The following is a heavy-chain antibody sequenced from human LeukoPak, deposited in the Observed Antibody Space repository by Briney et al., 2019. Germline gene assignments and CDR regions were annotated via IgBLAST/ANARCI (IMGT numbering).Heavy chain of an antibody. CDR3: AKRGSGYYYDY. J-gene: IGHJ4*02. CDR1: GFTFSSYA. D-gene: IGHD3-22*01. Sequence: GGSLRLSCTVSGFTFSSYAMSWVRQAPGKGLEWVSTIGGSGDTTYYADSVKGRFTISRDNSKNTLYLQMNCLRAEDTAVYYCAKRGSGYYYDYWGQGTLVTVSS. CDR2: IGGSGDTT. V-gene: IGHV3-23*01.